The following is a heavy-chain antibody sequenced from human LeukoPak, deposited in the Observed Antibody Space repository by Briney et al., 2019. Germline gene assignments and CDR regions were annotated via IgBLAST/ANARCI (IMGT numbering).Heavy chain of an antibody. CDR1: GYTFTSYY. CDR3: ARGPWGGLARKGAFDI. D-gene: IGHD3-16*01. Sequence: ASVKVSCKASGYTFTSYYMHWVRQAPGQGLEWMGIINPSGGSTSYAQKFQGRVTMTRDTSTSTVYMELSSLRSEDTAVYYCARGPWGGLARKGAFDIWGQGTMVTVSS. V-gene: IGHV1-46*01. J-gene: IGHJ3*02. CDR2: INPSGGST.